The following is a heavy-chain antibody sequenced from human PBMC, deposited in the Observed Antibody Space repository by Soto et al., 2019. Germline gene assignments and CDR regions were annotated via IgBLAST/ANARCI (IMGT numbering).Heavy chain of an antibody. V-gene: IGHV1-69*13. CDR2: IIPIFGTA. J-gene: IGHJ4*02. D-gene: IGHD3-10*01. CDR3: ARAGERYYGSGIYYNY. Sequence: GASVKVSCKASGGNFSSYAISWVRQAPGQGLEWMGGIIPIFGTANYAQKFQGRVTITADESTSTAYMELSSLRSEDTAVPYCARAGERYYGSGIYYNYWGQGTLVTVSS. CDR1: GGNFSSYA.